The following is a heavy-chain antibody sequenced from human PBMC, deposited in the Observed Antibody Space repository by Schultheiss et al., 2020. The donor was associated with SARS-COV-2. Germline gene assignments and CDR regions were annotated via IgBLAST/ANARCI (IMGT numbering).Heavy chain of an antibody. CDR1: GFTFSSYG. CDR3: ARDPPRLRYFDGDYGMDV. Sequence: GGSLRLSCAASGFTFSSYGMHWVRQAPGKGLEWVAVIWYDGSNKYYADSVKGRFTISRDNSKNTLYLQMNSLRAEDTAVYYCARDPPRLRYFDGDYGMDVWGQGTTVTVSS. D-gene: IGHD3-9*01. V-gene: IGHV3-33*01. CDR2: IWYDGSNK. J-gene: IGHJ6*02.